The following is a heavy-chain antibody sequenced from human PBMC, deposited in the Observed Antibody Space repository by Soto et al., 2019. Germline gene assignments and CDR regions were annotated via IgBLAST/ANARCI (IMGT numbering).Heavy chain of an antibody. J-gene: IGHJ4*02. CDR3: SRAAMGGSSWPFDY. D-gene: IGHD6-13*01. CDR1: GGSISSSNW. Sequence: QVQLQESGPGLVKPSGTLSLTCAVSGGSISSSNWWSWVRQPPGKGLEWIGEIYHSGSTNYNPSLKRRVTISVDKSKNRSSLKLSSVTAADTAVYYCSRAAMGGSSWPFDYWGQGTLVTVSS. CDR2: IYHSGST. V-gene: IGHV4-4*02.